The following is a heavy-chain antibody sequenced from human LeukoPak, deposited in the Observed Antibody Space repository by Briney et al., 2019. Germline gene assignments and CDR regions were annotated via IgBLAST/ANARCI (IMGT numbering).Heavy chain of an antibody. Sequence: GGSLRLSCAASRFAFSTYSMNWVRQAPGKGLEWVSYISSSSTTIYYADSVKGRFTISRDNAKNSLYLQMNSLRDEDTAVYYCAREDSGWYDYWGQGTLVTVSS. J-gene: IGHJ4*02. CDR3: AREDSGWYDY. CDR2: ISSSSTTI. V-gene: IGHV3-48*02. D-gene: IGHD6-19*01. CDR1: RFAFSTYS.